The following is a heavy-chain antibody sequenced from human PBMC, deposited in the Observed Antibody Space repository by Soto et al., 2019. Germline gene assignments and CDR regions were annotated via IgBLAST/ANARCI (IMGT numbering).Heavy chain of an antibody. CDR1: VGSISSGGYY. J-gene: IGHJ3*02. CDR3: ARGNYDFWSGYYKDDAFDI. V-gene: IGHV4-31*03. D-gene: IGHD3-3*01. CDR2: IYYSGST. Sequence: SETLSLTCTVSVGSISSGGYYWSWIRQHPGKGLEWIGYIYYSGSTYYNPSLKSRVTISVDTSKNQFSLKLSSVTAADTAVYYCARGNYDFWSGYYKDDAFDIWGQGTMVTVSS.